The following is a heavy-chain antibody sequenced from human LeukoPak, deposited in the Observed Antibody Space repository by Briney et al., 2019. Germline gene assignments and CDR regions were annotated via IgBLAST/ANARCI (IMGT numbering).Heavy chain of an antibody. CDR2: INPSSGGT. CDR1: GYTFTGYY. Sequence: ASVKVSCKASGYTFTGYYMHWVRQAPGQGLEWMGWINPSSGGTNYAQKFQGRVTMTRDTSISTAYMELSRLRSDDTAVYYCARDNYGGNGYDYWGQGTLVTVSS. CDR3: ARDNYGGNGYDY. V-gene: IGHV1-2*02. J-gene: IGHJ4*02. D-gene: IGHD4-17*01.